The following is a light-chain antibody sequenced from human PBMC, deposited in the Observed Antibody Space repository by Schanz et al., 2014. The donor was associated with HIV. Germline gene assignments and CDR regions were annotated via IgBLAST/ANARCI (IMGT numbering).Light chain of an antibody. V-gene: IGLV2-8*01. CDR2: EVN. J-gene: IGLJ3*02. CDR3: AGWDDSLNVWV. Sequence: QSVLTQPPSASGSPGQSVTISCTGTSSDGGGYNSPPWYQPHPGKAPKLLISEVNKRPSGVPDRFSGSKSGNTASLTVSGLQAEDEADYYCAGWDDSLNVWVFGGGTKLTVL. CDR1: SSDGGGYNS.